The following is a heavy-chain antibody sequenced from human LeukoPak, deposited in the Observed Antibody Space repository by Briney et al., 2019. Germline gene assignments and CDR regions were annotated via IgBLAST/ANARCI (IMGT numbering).Heavy chain of an antibody. CDR1: GGSIISSSYN. D-gene: IGHD3-9*01. J-gene: IGHJ5*02. V-gene: IGHV4-39*01. CDR2: IYHSGTT. Sequence: SETLSLTCAVSGGSIISSSYNWGWIRQPPGKGLEWIGTIYHSGTTYYNPSLKSRVTISVDTSKNQFFLKLSSVTAADTAVYYCARLPTGYPNWFDPWGQGGLVTVSS. CDR3: ARLPTGYPNWFDP.